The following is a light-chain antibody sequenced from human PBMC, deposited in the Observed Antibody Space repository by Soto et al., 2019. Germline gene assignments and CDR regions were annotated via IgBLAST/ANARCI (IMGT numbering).Light chain of an antibody. CDR1: QSLLHSNGYNY. J-gene: IGKJ1*01. Sequence: DIVMTQSPLSLPVTPGEPASISCRSSQSLLHSNGYNYLDWYLQKPGQCPQLLIYLGSNRSSGVPSRFSGSGSGTEFTLTISSLQPDDFATYYCQHYNSYSEAFGQGTKVDI. CDR3: QHYNSYSEA. CDR2: LGS. V-gene: IGKV2-28*01.